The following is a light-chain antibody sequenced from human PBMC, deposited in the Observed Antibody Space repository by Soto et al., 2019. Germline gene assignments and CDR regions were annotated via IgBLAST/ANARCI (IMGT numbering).Light chain of an antibody. CDR3: QQYGSSSWT. CDR1: QSISSSY. Sequence: EIVLTQSPGTLSLSPGKRATLSCRASQSISSSYLAWYQQRPGQAPRLLIYGASSRATGIPDRFSGGGSGTEFTLTISRLEPEDFAVYYCQQYGSSSWTFGQGTKLDIK. CDR2: GAS. V-gene: IGKV3-20*01. J-gene: IGKJ1*01.